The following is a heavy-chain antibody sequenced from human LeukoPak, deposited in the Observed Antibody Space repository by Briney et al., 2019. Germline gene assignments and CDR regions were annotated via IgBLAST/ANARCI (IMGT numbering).Heavy chain of an antibody. J-gene: IGHJ1*01. CDR2: IHHSGNRFESGST. Sequence: TSETLSLTCTVSGHSIINTYYWGWIRQSPGKGLEWIGSIHHSGNRFESGSTHYNPSPRSRVTVSANTSKNQFSLTLRSVTAADTAVYFCARNVSSGFFTDWGRGTLVTVSS. CDR3: ARNVSSGFFTD. CDR1: GHSIINTYY. D-gene: IGHD6-25*01. V-gene: IGHV4-28*01.